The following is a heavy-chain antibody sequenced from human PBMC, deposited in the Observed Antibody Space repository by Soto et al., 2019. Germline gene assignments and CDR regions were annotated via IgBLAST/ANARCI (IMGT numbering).Heavy chain of an antibody. CDR3: TTLGEFLGYCSGGSCPDY. CDR1: GFTFSNAW. V-gene: IGHV3-15*01. J-gene: IGHJ4*02. Sequence: GGSLRLSCAASGFTFSNAWMSWVRQAPGKGLEWVGRIKSKTDGGTTDYAAPVKGRFTISRDDSKNTLYLQMNSLKTEDTDVYYCTTLGEFLGYCSGGSCPDYWGQGTLVTVSS. D-gene: IGHD2-15*01. CDR2: IKSKTDGGTT.